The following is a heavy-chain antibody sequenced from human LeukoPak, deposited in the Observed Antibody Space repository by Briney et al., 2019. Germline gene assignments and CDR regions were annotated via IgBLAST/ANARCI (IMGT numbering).Heavy chain of an antibody. Sequence: GGSLRLSCAASGFTFSSYAMSWVRQAPGKGLEWVSAISGSGGSTYYADSVKGRFTISRDNSKNTLYLQMNSLRAEDTAVYYCAKQLYYYDSSAYSPHYYFDYWGQGTLITVSS. CDR3: AKQLYYYDSSAYSPHYYFDY. D-gene: IGHD3-22*01. V-gene: IGHV3-23*01. CDR2: ISGSGGST. CDR1: GFTFSSYA. J-gene: IGHJ4*02.